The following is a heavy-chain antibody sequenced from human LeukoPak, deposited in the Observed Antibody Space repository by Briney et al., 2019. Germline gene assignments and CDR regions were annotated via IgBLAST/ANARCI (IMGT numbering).Heavy chain of an antibody. D-gene: IGHD2-2*03. Sequence: GESLKISCKGSGYSFTSYWIGWVRQMPGKGLEWMGFIYPGDSDTRYSPSFQGQVTISADKSISTAYLQWSSLKASDTAMYHCARLEVDIVVVPAVTYFDYWGQGTLVTVSS. V-gene: IGHV5-51*01. J-gene: IGHJ4*02. CDR1: GYSFTSYW. CDR3: ARLEVDIVVVPAVTYFDY. CDR2: IYPGDSDT.